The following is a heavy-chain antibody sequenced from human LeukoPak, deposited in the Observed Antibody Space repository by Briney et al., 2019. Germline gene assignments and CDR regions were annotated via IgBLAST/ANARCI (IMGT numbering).Heavy chain of an antibody. V-gene: IGHV3-21*01. J-gene: IGHJ3*02. Sequence: GGSLRLSCAASGFTFSSYSMNWVRQAPGKGLEWVSSISSSSSYIYYADSVKGRFTISRDNAKNSLYLQMNSLRAEDTAVYYCARVRPYDSSGYHGAFDIWGQGTMVTVSS. CDR2: ISSSSSYI. D-gene: IGHD3-22*01. CDR3: ARVRPYDSSGYHGAFDI. CDR1: GFTFSSYS.